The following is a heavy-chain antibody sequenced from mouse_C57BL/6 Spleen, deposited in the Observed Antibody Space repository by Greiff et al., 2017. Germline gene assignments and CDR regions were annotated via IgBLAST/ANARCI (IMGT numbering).Heavy chain of an antibody. D-gene: IGHD1-1*01. CDR2: IYPGDGDT. V-gene: IGHV1-80*01. Sequence: VQLQQSGAELVKPGASVKISCKASGYAFSSYWMHWVKQRPGKGLEWIGQIYPGDGDTNYNGKFKGKATLTADKSSSTAYMQLSSLTSEDSAVYFCARDYGSSDWYFDVWGTGTTVTVSS. J-gene: IGHJ1*03. CDR1: GYAFSSYW. CDR3: ARDYGSSDWYFDV.